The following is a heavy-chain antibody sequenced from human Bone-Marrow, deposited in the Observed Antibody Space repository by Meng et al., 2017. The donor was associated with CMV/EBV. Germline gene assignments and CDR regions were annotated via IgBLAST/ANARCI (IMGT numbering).Heavy chain of an antibody. CDR1: GYSFTNYG. V-gene: IGHV1-18*01. Sequence: ASVKVSCRASGYSFTNYGISWLRLAPGQGLEWMGWISAYNGNIIYAQKVVDRIIMTIDTYTNTAYMELRSLRSDDTAIYYCMRDSPRVEVPGGPEYWGQGTLVTVSS. CDR2: ISAYNGNI. CDR3: MRDSPRVEVPGGPEY. D-gene: IGHD2-2*01. J-gene: IGHJ4*02.